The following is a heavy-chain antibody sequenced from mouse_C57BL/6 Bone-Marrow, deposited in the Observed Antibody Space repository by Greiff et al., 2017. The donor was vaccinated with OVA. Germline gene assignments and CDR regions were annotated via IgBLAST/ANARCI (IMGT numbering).Heavy chain of an antibody. CDR1: GYTFTSYT. J-gene: IGHJ1*03. D-gene: IGHD2-1*01. Sequence: VKLQESGAELARPGASVKMSCKASGYTFTSYTMHWVKQRPGQGLEWIGYINPSSGYTKYNQKFKDKATLTADKSSSTAYMQLSSLTSEDSAVDYCARWGKFYWYFDVWGTGTTVTVSS. V-gene: IGHV1-4*01. CDR2: INPSSGYT. CDR3: ARWGKFYWYFDV.